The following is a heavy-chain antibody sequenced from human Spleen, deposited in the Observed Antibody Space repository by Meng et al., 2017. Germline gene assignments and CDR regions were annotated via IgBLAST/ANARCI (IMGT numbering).Heavy chain of an antibody. CDR2: ISWNSGSL. D-gene: IGHD3-22*01. CDR3: ARVVYYYDSSGYQAYFDY. Sequence: SLKISCAASGFSLDDFAMHWVRQAPGKGLEWVSGISWNSGSLGYADSVKGRFTISRDNAKNSLYLQMNSLRAEDTAVYYCARVVYYYDSSGYQAYFDYWGQGTLVTVSS. J-gene: IGHJ4*02. CDR1: GFSLDDFA. V-gene: IGHV3-9*01.